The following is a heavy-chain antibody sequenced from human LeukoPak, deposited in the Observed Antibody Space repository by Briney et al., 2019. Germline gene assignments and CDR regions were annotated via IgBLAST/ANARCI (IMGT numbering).Heavy chain of an antibody. Sequence: PSETLSLTCAVYGGSFSGYYWSWIRQPPGKGLEWIGEINHSGSTNYNPSLKSRVTISVDTSKNQFSLKLSSVTAADTAVYYCARDREYSYGPWPFDIWGRGTMVTVSS. J-gene: IGHJ3*02. CDR3: ARDREYSYGPWPFDI. CDR1: GGSFSGYY. V-gene: IGHV4-34*01. CDR2: INHSGST. D-gene: IGHD5-18*01.